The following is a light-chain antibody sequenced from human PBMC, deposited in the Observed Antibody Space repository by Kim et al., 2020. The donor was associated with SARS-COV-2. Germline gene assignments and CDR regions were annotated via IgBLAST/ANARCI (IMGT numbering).Light chain of an antibody. CDR2: AAS. Sequence: ATVGDRVTITCRASQAISHYLAWYQQIPGKVPKRLIYAASTLRSRVPSRFSSSGSGTDFTITISSLQPEDFATYYCQKYNSAPWTFGQGTKVDIK. CDR3: QKYNSAPWT. J-gene: IGKJ1*01. V-gene: IGKV1-27*01. CDR1: QAISHY.